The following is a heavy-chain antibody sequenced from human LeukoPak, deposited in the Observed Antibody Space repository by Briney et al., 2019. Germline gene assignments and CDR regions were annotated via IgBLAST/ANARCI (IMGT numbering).Heavy chain of an antibody. CDR1: GFSFSSYA. V-gene: IGHV3-23*01. D-gene: IGHD3-10*01. J-gene: IGHJ4*02. Sequence: PGGSLRLSCAASGFSFSSYAMSWVRQAPGKGLEWVSAISGSGGSTYYADSVKGRFTISRDNSKNTLYLQMNSLRAEDTAVYYCAKDGEILWFGELYFDYWGQGTLVTVSS. CDR3: AKDGEILWFGELYFDY. CDR2: ISGSGGST.